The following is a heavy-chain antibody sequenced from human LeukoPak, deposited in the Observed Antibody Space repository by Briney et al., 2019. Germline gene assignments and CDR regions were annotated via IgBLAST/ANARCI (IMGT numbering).Heavy chain of an antibody. J-gene: IGHJ4*02. CDR1: GFTVRSNY. CDR2: IYSGGST. V-gene: IGHV3-66*01. Sequence: GGSLRLSCAASGFTVRSNYMSWVRQAPGKGLEWVSVIYSGGSTYYADSVKGRFTISRDNSKSTLYLQMNSLRGEDTAVYYCARGLVLDYWGQGTLVTVSS. CDR3: ARGLVLDY. D-gene: IGHD6-19*01.